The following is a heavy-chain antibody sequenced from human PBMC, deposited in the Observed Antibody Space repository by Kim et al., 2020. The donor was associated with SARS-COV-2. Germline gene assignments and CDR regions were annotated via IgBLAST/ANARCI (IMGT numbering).Heavy chain of an antibody. Sequence: NYNPSFQGHVTISADKSISTAYLQWSSLKASDTAMYYCARHQTDDAFDIWGQGTMVTVSS. D-gene: IGHD2-2*01. J-gene: IGHJ3*02. V-gene: IGHV5-10-1*01. CDR3: ARHQTDDAFDI.